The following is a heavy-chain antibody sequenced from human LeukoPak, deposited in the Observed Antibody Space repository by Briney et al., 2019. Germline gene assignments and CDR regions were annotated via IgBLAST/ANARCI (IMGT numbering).Heavy chain of an antibody. CDR1: GGSFSGYY. D-gene: IGHD6-19*01. V-gene: IGHV4-34*01. J-gene: IGHJ5*02. Sequence: SETLSVTSAVYGGSFSGYYWSWIRQPPGKGLEWIGEINHSGSTNYNPSLKSRVTISVDTSKNQFSLKLSSVTAADTAVYYCARSPYSSGWYPGRRGWFDPWGQGTLVTVSS. CDR3: ARSPYSSGWYPGRRGWFDP. CDR2: INHSGST.